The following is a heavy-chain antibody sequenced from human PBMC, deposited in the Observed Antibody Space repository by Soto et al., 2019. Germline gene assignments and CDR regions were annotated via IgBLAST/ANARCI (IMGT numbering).Heavy chain of an antibody. CDR3: AVSPGSGVGATTGDYYYGMDV. D-gene: IGHD1-26*01. J-gene: IGHJ6*02. V-gene: IGHV3-21*01. Sequence: EVQLVESGGGLVKPGGSLRLSCAASGFTFSSYSMNWVRQAPGKGLEWVSSISSSSSYIYYADSVKGRFTISRDNAKNSLYLQMNSLRAEDTAVYYCAVSPGSGVGATTGDYYYGMDVWGQGTTVTVSS. CDR1: GFTFSSYS. CDR2: ISSSSSYI.